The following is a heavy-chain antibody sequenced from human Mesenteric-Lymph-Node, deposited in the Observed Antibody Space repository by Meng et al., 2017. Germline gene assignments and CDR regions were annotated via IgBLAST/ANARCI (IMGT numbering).Heavy chain of an antibody. D-gene: IGHD6-13*01. V-gene: IGHV3-9*01. CDR3: IRAAAPRYYYFDY. J-gene: IGHJ4*02. CDR1: GFTFDDYA. Sequence: SLKISCAASGFTFDDYAMHWVRQAPGKGLEWVSGISWNSGSIGYADSVKGRFTISRDNAKKFLYLQMNSLRPEDTAVYYCIRAAAPRYYYFDYWGQGTLVTVSS. CDR2: ISWNSGSI.